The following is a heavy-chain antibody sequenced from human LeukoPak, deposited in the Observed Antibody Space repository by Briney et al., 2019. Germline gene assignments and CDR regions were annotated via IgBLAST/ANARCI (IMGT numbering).Heavy chain of an antibody. V-gene: IGHV4-59*01. CDR2: IYYSGST. D-gene: IGHD6-19*01. CDR3: ARALSGWGLFDY. Sequence: SETLSLTCTVSGGSISSYYWSWIRQPPGKGLEWIGYIYYSGSTNYNPSLKSRVTISVDTSKNQFSLKLSSVTAADTAVYYCARALSGWGLFDYWGQGTLVTVSS. CDR1: GGSISSYY. J-gene: IGHJ4*02.